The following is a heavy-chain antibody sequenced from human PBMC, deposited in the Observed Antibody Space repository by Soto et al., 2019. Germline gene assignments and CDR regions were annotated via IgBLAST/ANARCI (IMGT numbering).Heavy chain of an antibody. V-gene: IGHV1-2*02. D-gene: IGHD6-25*01. CDR2: INPKFGDT. CDR1: GYTFTAYH. CDR3: ARNLDYSAGRGSGNGLVV. Sequence: QVQLVQSGAEVKEPGDSVRVSCEASGYTFTAYHIHWVRQAPGQGLEWMGWINPKFGDTTYAQDFKVTVSMPRDTFISSVYMKLGRLPSDDTAIYCWARNLDYSAGRGSGNGLVVWGQG. J-gene: IGHJ3*01.